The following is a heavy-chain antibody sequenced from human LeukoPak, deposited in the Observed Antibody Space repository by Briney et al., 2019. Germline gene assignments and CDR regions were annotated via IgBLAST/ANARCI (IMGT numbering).Heavy chain of an antibody. D-gene: IGHD6-19*01. J-gene: IGHJ3*02. CDR1: GGTFSSYA. CDR3: ARDGAYSSGGDAFDI. CDR2: ISAYNGNT. Sequence: ASVKVSCKASGGTFSSYAISWVRQAPGQGLEWMGWISAYNGNTNYAQKLQGRVTMTTDTSTSTAYMELRSLRSDDTAVYYCARDGAYSSGGDAFDIWGQGTMVTVSS. V-gene: IGHV1-18*01.